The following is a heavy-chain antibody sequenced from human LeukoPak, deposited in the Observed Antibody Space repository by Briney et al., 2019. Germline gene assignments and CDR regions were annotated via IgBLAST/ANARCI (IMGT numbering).Heavy chain of an antibody. D-gene: IGHD6-13*01. CDR3: ARGYFGSWYMNWFDP. V-gene: IGHV4-34*01. CDR1: GGSFSGYY. J-gene: IGHJ5*02. Sequence: SETLSLTCAVYGGSFSGYYWSWIRQPPGKGLEWIGEINHSGSTNYNPSLKSRVTISVDTSKNQFSLKLSSVAAADTAVYYCARGYFGSWYMNWFDPWGQGTLVTVSS. CDR2: INHSGST.